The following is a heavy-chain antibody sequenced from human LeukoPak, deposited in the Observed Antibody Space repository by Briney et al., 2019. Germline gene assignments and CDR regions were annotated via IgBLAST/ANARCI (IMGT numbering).Heavy chain of an antibody. D-gene: IGHD3-3*01. V-gene: IGHV4-59*01. J-gene: IGHJ4*02. CDR2: IYYSGST. Sequence: SETLSLTCTVPGGSISSYYWSWIRQPPGKGLEWIGYIYYSGSTNYNPSLKSRVTISVDTSKNQFSLKLSSVTAADTAVYYCARGSFYYDFWSGYYTLDYWGQGTLVTVSS. CDR3: ARGSFYYDFWSGYYTLDY. CDR1: GGSISSYY.